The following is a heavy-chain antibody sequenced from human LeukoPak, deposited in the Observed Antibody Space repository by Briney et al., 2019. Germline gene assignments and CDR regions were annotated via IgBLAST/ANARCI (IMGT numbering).Heavy chain of an antibody. CDR2: IKQDGSEK. D-gene: IGHD3-9*01. CDR3: ARESILRYFDWLLGDY. CDR1: GFTFSSYW. Sequence: PGGSLRLSCAASGFTFSSYWMSWVRQAPGKELEWVANIKQDGSEKYYVDSVKGRFTISRDNAKNSLYLQMNSLRAEDTAVYYCARESILRYFDWLLGDYWGQGTLVTVSS. V-gene: IGHV3-7*01. J-gene: IGHJ4*02.